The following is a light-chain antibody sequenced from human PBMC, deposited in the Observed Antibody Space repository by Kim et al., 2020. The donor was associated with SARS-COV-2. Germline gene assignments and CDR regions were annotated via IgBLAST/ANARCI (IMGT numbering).Light chain of an antibody. Sequence: EIVLTQSPGTLSLSPGERATLSCTASQTISGNYLAWYQQTPGQAPRVLIHGASSRATGIPDRFSGSGSGTDFTLTISRLEPEDFAVYYCQQYGGLPWTFGHGTKVDIK. CDR3: QQYGGLPWT. J-gene: IGKJ1*01. CDR2: GAS. CDR1: QTISGNY. V-gene: IGKV3-20*01.